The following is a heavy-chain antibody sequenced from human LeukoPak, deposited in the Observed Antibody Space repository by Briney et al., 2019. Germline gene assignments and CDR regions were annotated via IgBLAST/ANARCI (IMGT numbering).Heavy chain of an antibody. J-gene: IGHJ4*01. CDR2: IFTDGSTT. CDR3: ARELPREVTLDY. D-gene: IGHD2-21*02. V-gene: IGHV3-74*01. CDR1: EFNFFSYG. Sequence: VGSLRLSCVASEFNFFSYGMQGVRQAPGKGLVWVSRIFTDGSTTSNADSVKGRFTISRDNAKNTLYLQMNSLRAEDTAVYYCARELPREVTLDYWGQGTLVTVSP.